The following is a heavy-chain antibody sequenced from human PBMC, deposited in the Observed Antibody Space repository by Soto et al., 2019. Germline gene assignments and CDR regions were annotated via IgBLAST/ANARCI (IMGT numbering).Heavy chain of an antibody. CDR2: IYYSGST. Sequence: SETLSLTCTVSGGSISSYYWSWIRQPPGKGLEWIGYIYYSGSTNYNPSLKSRVTISVDTSKNQFSLKLSSVTAADTAVYYCASCMKNDAFDIWGQGTMVTVSS. CDR1: GGSISSYY. CDR3: ASCMKNDAFDI. D-gene: IGHD2-8*01. V-gene: IGHV4-59*01. J-gene: IGHJ3*02.